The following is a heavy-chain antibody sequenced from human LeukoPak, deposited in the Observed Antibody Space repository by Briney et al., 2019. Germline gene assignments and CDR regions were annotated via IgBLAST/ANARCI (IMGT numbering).Heavy chain of an antibody. CDR1: GYTFTGYF. CDR2: VNPYSGGT. J-gene: IGHJ5*02. CDR3: ARRRQRLLLLDP. D-gene: IGHD6-25*01. Sequence: SVKVPCKASGYTFTGYFMQWVRQAAGQGLEWMGWVNPYSGGTNYAQKFQGRGTMTRETALSTAYMDLSRRRSDDTAVYYWARRRQRLLLLDPWGQGTLVTVSS. V-gene: IGHV1-2*02.